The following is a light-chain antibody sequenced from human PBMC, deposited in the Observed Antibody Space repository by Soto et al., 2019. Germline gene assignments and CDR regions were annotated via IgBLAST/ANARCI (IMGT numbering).Light chain of an antibody. CDR2: AAS. J-gene: IGKJ1*01. CDR1: QSIFRS. CDR3: QQIYAAPVT. Sequence: DIQMTQSPPSLSASVGDRVTITCRASQSIFRSLNWYQQKPRKAPKLLIYAASNLQSGVPSRFSGSESGTDFILTISSLQPEDFATYYCQQIYAAPVTFGQGTKVEIK. V-gene: IGKV1-39*01.